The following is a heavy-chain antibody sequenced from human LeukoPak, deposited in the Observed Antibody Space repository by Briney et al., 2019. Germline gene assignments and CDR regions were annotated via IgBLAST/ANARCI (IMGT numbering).Heavy chain of an antibody. J-gene: IGHJ4*02. V-gene: IGHV3-7*01. D-gene: IGHD3-22*01. CDR1: GFTFSSYW. CDR3: VTGSGYYYGH. CDR2: IKQDGSEK. Sequence: GGSLRLSCAASGFTFSSYWMSWVRQAPGKGLEWVANIKQDGSEKYYVDSVKGRFIISRDDSENTLYMQMNGLRAEDTALYYCVTGSGYYYGHWGQGTLVTVSS.